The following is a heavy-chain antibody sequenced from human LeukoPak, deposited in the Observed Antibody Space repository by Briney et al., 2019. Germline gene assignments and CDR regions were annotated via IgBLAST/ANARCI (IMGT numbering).Heavy chain of an antibody. Sequence: GRSLRLSCAASGFTFSSYGMHWVRQAPGKGLEWVAVISYDGSNKYYADSVKGRFTISRDNSKNTLYLQMNSLRAEDTAVYYCARDVEYFDRYYYYYMDVWGKGTTVTISS. CDR1: GFTFSSYG. D-gene: IGHD3-9*01. J-gene: IGHJ6*03. CDR2: ISYDGSNK. V-gene: IGHV3-30*03. CDR3: ARDVEYFDRYYYYYMDV.